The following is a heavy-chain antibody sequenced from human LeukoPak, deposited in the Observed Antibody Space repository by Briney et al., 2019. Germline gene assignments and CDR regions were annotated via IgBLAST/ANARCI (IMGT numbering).Heavy chain of an antibody. CDR3: AKGGHEQLVTSFDY. J-gene: IGHJ4*02. Sequence: GGSLRLSCAASGFTFSSYGMHWVRQAPGKGLEWVAFIRYDGSNKYYADSVKGRFTISRDNSKNTLYLQMNSLRAEDTAVYYCAKGGHEQLVTSFDYWGQGTLVTVSS. V-gene: IGHV3-30*02. CDR1: GFTFSSYG. D-gene: IGHD6-13*01. CDR2: IRYDGSNK.